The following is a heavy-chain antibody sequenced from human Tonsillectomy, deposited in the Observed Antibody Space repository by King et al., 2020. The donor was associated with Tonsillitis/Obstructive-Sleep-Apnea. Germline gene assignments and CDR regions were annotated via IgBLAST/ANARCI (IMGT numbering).Heavy chain of an antibody. CDR1: GGSFSGYY. J-gene: IGHJ5*02. Sequence: VQLQQWGAGLLKPSETLSLTCAVYGGSFSGYYWSWIRQPPGKGLEWIGEINHSGSTNYNPSLKSRVTISVDTSKNHFSLKLSSLTAADTAVYYCARGRGSCSSTSCDPPPWLDPWGQGTLVTVSS. V-gene: IGHV4-34*01. CDR3: ARGRGSCSSTSCDPPPWLDP. CDR2: INHSGST. D-gene: IGHD2-2*01.